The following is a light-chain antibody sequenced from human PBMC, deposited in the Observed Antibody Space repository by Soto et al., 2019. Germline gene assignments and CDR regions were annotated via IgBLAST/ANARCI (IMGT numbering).Light chain of an antibody. CDR2: GAS. J-gene: IGKJ1*01. V-gene: IGKV1-39*01. CDR3: QQTYNSPLT. Sequence: DIQMTQSPSSLSASVGDRVTITCRASQNIRIYLNWFQQKPGKAPNLLIYGASSLQSGVPSRFSGSRSGTDFTLTINSHQPEDFAVYYCQQTYNSPLTFGQGTKVEMK. CDR1: QNIRIY.